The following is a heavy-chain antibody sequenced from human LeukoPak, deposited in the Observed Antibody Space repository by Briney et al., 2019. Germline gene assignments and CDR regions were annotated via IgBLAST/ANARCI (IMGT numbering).Heavy chain of an antibody. V-gene: IGHV1-46*01. CDR3: AKDLSDYDSSREGGDSFDI. CDR2: INPRGGST. CDR1: GYTFTSYY. Sequence: ASVKVSCKSSGYTFTSYYMHLLRQPPGQGLEWMGIINPRGGSTSYAQKFQGRVTMTRGTSTSTVYMELSSLSSEDTAVYSCAKDLSDYDSSREGGDSFDIWGQGTMVTVSS. J-gene: IGHJ3*02. D-gene: IGHD3-22*01.